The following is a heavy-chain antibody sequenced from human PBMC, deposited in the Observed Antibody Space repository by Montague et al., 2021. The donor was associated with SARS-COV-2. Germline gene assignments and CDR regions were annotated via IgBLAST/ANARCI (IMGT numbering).Heavy chain of an antibody. J-gene: IGHJ4*02. CDR2: VFYSGTT. D-gene: IGHD3-16*02. V-gene: IGHV4-39*01. CDR3: ARHVTFGGVVVALDY. Sequence: SETLSLTCTVSGASISSSENSWGWIRQSPGKGLEWFGGVFYSGTTYFNPSLRSRIAISVGTSKNQFSLKVTSVTAADTAVYYCARHVTFGGVVVALDYWGQRHLVSVSS. CDR1: GASISSSENS.